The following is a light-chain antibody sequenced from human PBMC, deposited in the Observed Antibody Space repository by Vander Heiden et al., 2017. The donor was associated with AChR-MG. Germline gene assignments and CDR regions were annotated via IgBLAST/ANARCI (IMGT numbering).Light chain of an antibody. CDR3: QQENSYSWT. J-gene: IGKJ1*01. Sequence: DIQMTQSPSTLSASVGDRVTITCRASESISSWLAWYQQKPGKAPKLLIYRASSLESGVPSRFSGSESGTEFTLTISSLQPDDFATYYCQQENSYSWTFGQGTKVEMK. CDR1: ESISSW. CDR2: RAS. V-gene: IGKV1-5*03.